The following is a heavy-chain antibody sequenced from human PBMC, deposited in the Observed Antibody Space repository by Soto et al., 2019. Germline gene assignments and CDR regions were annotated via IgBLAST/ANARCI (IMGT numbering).Heavy chain of an antibody. Sequence: SQTLSLTCAISGDSLSSNTAAWSWIRQSPSRGLEWLGRTYYRSKWYNDYAVSVKSRITINPDTSKNQFSLQLNSVTPEDTAVYYCARGLALSGSYLRAFDSWGQGTLVTVSS. CDR1: GDSLSSNTAA. CDR2: TYYRSKWYN. J-gene: IGHJ4*02. D-gene: IGHD1-26*01. CDR3: ARGLALSGSYLRAFDS. V-gene: IGHV6-1*01.